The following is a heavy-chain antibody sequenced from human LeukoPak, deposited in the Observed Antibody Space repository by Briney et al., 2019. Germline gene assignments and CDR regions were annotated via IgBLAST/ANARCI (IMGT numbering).Heavy chain of an antibody. D-gene: IGHD2-21*01. CDR2: ISDSGNT. J-gene: IGHJ4*02. CDR1: GVTLRSDA. Sequence: GGALRLSCAASGVTLRSDAMSWVCQAPGGGGERVFAISDSGNTYHADPVKGRFTISRDSSKNTLFLQMNRLRPEDAAVYYCAKAPVTTCRGAYCYPFDYWGQGTLVTVSS. V-gene: IGHV3-23*01. CDR3: AKAPVTTCRGAYCYPFDY.